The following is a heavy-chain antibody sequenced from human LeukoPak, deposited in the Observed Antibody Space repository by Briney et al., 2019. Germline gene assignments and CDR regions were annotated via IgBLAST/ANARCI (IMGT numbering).Heavy chain of an antibody. CDR2: IDHSGRT. CDR3: ARGEYYDTSGDRKNWFGP. CDR1: GASFSGFH. V-gene: IGHV4-34*01. Sequence: SETLSLTCAVYGASFSGFHWSWIRQPPGKGLEWIGKIDHSGRTNYNPSLKSRVTMSVDTSKDQFSLKLTSVTAADTAVYYCARGEYYDTSGDRKNWFGPWGQGTLVTVSP. D-gene: IGHD3-22*01. J-gene: IGHJ5*02.